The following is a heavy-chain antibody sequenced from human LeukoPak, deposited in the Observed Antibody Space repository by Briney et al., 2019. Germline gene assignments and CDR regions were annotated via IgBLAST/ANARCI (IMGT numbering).Heavy chain of an antibody. CDR3: ARWGYSSGFYFDY. CDR1: GGSISSGDYY. J-gene: IGHJ4*02. Sequence: PSETLSLTCTVSGGSISSGDYYWSWIRQPPGKGLEWIGYIYYSGSTYYNPSLKSRVTISVDTSKNQFSLKLSSVTAADTAVYYCARWGYSSGFYFDYWGQGTLVTVSS. D-gene: IGHD6-19*01. V-gene: IGHV4-30-4*01. CDR2: IYYSGST.